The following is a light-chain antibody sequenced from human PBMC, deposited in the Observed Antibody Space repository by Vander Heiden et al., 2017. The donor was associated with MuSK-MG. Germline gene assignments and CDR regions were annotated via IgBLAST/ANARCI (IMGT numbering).Light chain of an antibody. V-gene: IGLV1-44*01. CDR1: SSNIGSYT. J-gene: IGLJ2*01. Sequence: QSVLTQPPSASGTPGQRVTISCSGSSSNIGSYTVNWYQQLPGMAPKLLIYSNSQRPSGVPDRCSGSKSGTSASLAISGLQSEDEADYYCAAWDDSLNGVLFGGGTKLTVL. CDR2: SNS. CDR3: AAWDDSLNGVL.